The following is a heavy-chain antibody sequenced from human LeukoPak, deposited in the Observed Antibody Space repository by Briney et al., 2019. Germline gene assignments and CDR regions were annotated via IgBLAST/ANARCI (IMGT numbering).Heavy chain of an antibody. CDR1: GFTFSSYS. J-gene: IGHJ4*02. CDR3: ATGFMTAPYYFDY. D-gene: IGHD3-16*01. CDR2: ISSSSSTI. V-gene: IGHV3-48*01. Sequence: PGGSLRLSCAASGFTFSSYSMNWVRQAPGKGLEWVSYISSSSSTIYYADSVKGRFTISRDSAKSSLYLQMNSLRAEDTAVYYCATGFMTAPYYFDYWGQGTLVTVSS.